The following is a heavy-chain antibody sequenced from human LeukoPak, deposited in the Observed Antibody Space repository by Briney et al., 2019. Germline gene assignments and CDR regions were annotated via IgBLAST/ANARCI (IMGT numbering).Heavy chain of an antibody. V-gene: IGHV1-18*01. CDR3: AREGDYGDPPGY. J-gene: IGHJ4*02. Sequence: ASMKVSCKASGYTFTSYGISRVRQAPGQGLEWMGWISAYNSNTNYAQKLQGRVTMTTDTSTSTAYMELRSLRSDDTAVYYCAREGDYGDPPGYWGQGTLVTVSS. CDR2: ISAYNSNT. CDR1: GYTFTSYG. D-gene: IGHD4-17*01.